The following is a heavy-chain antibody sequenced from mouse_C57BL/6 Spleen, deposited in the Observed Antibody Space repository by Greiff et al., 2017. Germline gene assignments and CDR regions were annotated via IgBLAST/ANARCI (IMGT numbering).Heavy chain of an antibody. CDR2: IWSDGST. CDR1: GFSLTSYG. V-gene: IGHV2-6-1*01. D-gene: IGHD1-1*01. Sequence: VKLMESGPGLVAPSQSLSITCTVSGFSLTSYGVHWVRQPPGKGLEWLVVIWSDGSTTYNSALKSRLSISKDNSKSQVFLKMNSLQTDDTAMYYCARHNYYGSSYWYFDVWGTGTTVTVSS. J-gene: IGHJ1*03. CDR3: ARHNYYGSSYWYFDV.